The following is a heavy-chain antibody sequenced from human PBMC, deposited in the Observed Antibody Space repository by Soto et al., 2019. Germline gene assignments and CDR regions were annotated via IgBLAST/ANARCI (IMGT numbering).Heavy chain of an antibody. D-gene: IGHD3-22*01. CDR1: GFTFSSYA. V-gene: IGHV3-64D*08. CDR2: ISSNGGST. CDR3: VRHLTYYYDSSGYSDY. Sequence: HPGGSLRLSCSASGFTFSSYAMHWVRQAPGKGLEYVSAISSNGGSTYYADSVKGRFTISRDNSKNTLYLQMSSLRAEDTAVYYCVRHLTYYYDSSGYSDYWGQGTLVTVSS. J-gene: IGHJ4*02.